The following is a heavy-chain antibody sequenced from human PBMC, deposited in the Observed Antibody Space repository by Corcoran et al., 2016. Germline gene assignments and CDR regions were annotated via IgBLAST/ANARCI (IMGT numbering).Heavy chain of an antibody. CDR2: IYYSGST. CDR3: ARDSSSTWN. J-gene: IGHJ4*02. CDR1: GGSVSSGSYY. Sequence: QVQLQESGPGLVKPSETLSLTCTVSGGSVSSGSYYWSWIRQPPGKGLEWIGYIYYSGSTNYNPSLKSRVTISVDTSKNQFSRKLSSGTAADTAVYYCARDSSSTWNGGQGTLVTVSS. D-gene: IGHD6-6*01. V-gene: IGHV4-61*01.